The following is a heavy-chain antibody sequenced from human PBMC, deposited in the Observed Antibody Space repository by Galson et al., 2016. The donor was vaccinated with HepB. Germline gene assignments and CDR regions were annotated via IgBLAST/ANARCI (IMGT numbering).Heavy chain of an antibody. CDR1: GFTVSTDY. V-gene: IGHV3-66*02. Sequence: SLRLSCAGSGFTVSTDYMSWVRQAPGKGLEWVSIIYSGGSTYYADSVKGRFSISRDNSKNTLYLQMDSLRVEDTAVYYCTRDGWTSHWFGYWGQGTLVTVSS. CDR2: IYSGGST. J-gene: IGHJ4*02. CDR3: TRDGWTSHWFGY. D-gene: IGHD3-10*01.